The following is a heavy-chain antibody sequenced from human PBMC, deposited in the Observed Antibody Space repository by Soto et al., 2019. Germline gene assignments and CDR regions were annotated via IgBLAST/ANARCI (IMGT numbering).Heavy chain of an antibody. CDR1: GGSISGYY. J-gene: IGHJ3*01. V-gene: IGHV4-59*08. CDR3: ASPTEVGAFDL. Sequence: QVHLQESGPGLVKPSETLSLTCIVSGGSISGYYWSWIRQPPGKGLEWIGYIYYSGGANYNPSLKRRVSISVDTSNNQFSLRLTSVTAADTAVYEWASPTEVGAFDLWGPGTMVPVSS. D-gene: IGHD3-10*01. CDR2: IYYSGGA.